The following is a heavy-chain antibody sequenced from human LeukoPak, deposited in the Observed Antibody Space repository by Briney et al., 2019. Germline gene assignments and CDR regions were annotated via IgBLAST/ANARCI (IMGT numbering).Heavy chain of an antibody. J-gene: IGHJ4*02. CDR1: GFTFSAYA. CDR2: ISYDGTNT. V-gene: IGHV3-30*04. D-gene: IGHD1-14*01. CDR3: AKPARTDYVDY. Sequence: GGSLRLSCAASGFTFSAYAMHWVRQAPGKGLEWVAVISYDGTNTYYADSVKGRFTISRDNSKNTLYLRINSLRAEDTAVYYCAKPARTDYVDYWGQGTLVTVSS.